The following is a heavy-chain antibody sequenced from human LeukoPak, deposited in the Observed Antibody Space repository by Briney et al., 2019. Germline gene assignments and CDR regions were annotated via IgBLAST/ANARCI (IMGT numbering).Heavy chain of an antibody. CDR2: IYYSGST. J-gene: IGHJ5*02. Sequence: PSETLSLPCTVSGHFIRRSRYYWGWIRQPPGKGLEWNGSIYYSGSTYYNPSLKSRVTISVDTSKNQFSLKLSSVTAADTAVYYCARDREVRGVINGWFDPWGQGTLVTVSS. CDR1: GHFIRRSRYY. CDR3: ARDREVRGVINGWFDP. D-gene: IGHD3-10*01. V-gene: IGHV4-39*07.